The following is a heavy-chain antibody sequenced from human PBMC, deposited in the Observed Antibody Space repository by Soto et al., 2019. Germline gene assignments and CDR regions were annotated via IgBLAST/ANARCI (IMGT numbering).Heavy chain of an antibody. V-gene: IGHV1-18*01. Sequence: ASVKVSCKASGYTFATYAVSWVRQAPGQGLEWMGWISAYNGSTINAQKFQGRVTLTTDTSTSTAYMALTSLTSDDTAVYYCARVGGARGDLDYWGQGTLVTVSS. D-gene: IGHD3-16*01. CDR1: GYTFATYA. CDR3: ARVGGARGDLDY. J-gene: IGHJ4*02. CDR2: ISAYNGST.